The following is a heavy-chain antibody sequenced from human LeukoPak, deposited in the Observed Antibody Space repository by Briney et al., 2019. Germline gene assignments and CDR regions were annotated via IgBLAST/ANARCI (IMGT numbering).Heavy chain of an antibody. D-gene: IGHD1-26*01. CDR3: TRHGGSGSYVPLDY. Sequence: GGSLRLSCAASGFTFSGSAMHRVRQASGKGLEWVGRTISKANSYSTAYAASVKGRFTISRDDSKNTAYLQMNSLKTEDTAVYYCTRHGGSGSYVPLDYWGQGTLVTVSS. J-gene: IGHJ4*02. CDR2: TISKANSYST. CDR1: GFTFSGSA. V-gene: IGHV3-73*01.